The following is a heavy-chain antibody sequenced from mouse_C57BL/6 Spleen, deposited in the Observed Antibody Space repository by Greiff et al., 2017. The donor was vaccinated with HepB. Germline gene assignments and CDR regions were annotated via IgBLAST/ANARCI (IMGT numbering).Heavy chain of an antibody. Sequence: EVKLVESGGGLVKPGGSLKLSCAASGFTFSDYGMHWVRQAPEKGLEWVAYISSGSSTIYYADTVKGRFTISRDNAKNTLFLQMTSLRSEDTAMYYCARVRDMITTDYAMDYWGQGTSVTVSS. J-gene: IGHJ4*01. D-gene: IGHD2-4*01. CDR2: ISSGSSTI. V-gene: IGHV5-17*01. CDR1: GFTFSDYG. CDR3: ARVRDMITTDYAMDY.